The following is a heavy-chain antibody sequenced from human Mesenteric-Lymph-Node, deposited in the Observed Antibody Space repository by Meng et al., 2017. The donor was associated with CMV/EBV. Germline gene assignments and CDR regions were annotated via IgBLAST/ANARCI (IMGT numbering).Heavy chain of an antibody. Sequence: GSLRLSCTVSGYSISSGYYWGWIRQPPGKGLEWIGEINHSGRTNYNPSLKSRVTISVDTSKKQFSLKLSSVTAADTAVYYCARGPLHDYSNLNFDYWGQGTLVTVSS. CDR3: ARGPLHDYSNLNFDY. CDR2: INHSGRT. V-gene: IGHV4-38-2*02. D-gene: IGHD4-11*01. CDR1: GYSISSGYY. J-gene: IGHJ4*02.